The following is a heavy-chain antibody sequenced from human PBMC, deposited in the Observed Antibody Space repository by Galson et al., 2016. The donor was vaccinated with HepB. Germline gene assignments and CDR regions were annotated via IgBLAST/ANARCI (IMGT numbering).Heavy chain of an antibody. J-gene: IGHJ4*02. CDR2: FDPEEGET. CDR3: ATGKFFEEFSVN. V-gene: IGHV1-24*01. CDR1: GYTLTELS. Sequence: SVKVSCKVSGYTLTELSMHWVRQGPGKGLEWMGGFDPEEGETIYAQKFQGRVTMTEDTSTDTAYMELSSLRSDDTAVYYCATGKFFEEFSVNWGPGTLVTVSS. D-gene: IGHD3-10*01.